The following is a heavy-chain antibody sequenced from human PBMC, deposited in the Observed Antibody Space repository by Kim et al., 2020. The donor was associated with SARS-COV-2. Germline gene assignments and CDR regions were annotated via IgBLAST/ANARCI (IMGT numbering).Heavy chain of an antibody. CDR3: AREPRLRGYYYGMDV. CDR2: IIPIFGTA. CDR1: GGTFSSYA. J-gene: IGHJ6*02. Sequence: SVKVSCKASGGTFSSYAISWVRQAPGQGLEWMGGIIPIFGTANYAQKFQGRVTITADESTSTAYMELSSLRSEDTAVYYCAREPRLRGYYYGMDVWGQGTTVTVSS. D-gene: IGHD5-12*01. V-gene: IGHV1-69*13.